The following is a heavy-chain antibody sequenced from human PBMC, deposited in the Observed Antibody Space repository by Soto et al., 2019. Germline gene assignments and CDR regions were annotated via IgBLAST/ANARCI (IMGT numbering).Heavy chain of an antibody. CDR3: ARDQSDY. V-gene: IGHV3-33*01. CDR2: VYYDGSNQ. CDR1: GLTFKNYG. Sequence: QVQLVESGGGVVQPGTSLRLSCAASGLTFKNYGMHWVRQAPGKGLEWVAIVYYDGSNQYYADSVKGRFTISRDNSKNTLYLQMRSLTVDATDMHYSARDQSDYWGQGTLVTVSS. J-gene: IGHJ4*02.